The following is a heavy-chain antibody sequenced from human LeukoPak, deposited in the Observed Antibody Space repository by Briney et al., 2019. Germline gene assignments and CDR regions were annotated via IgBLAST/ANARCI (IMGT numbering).Heavy chain of an antibody. Sequence: GGSLRLSCAASGCTFSSYGMHWVRQAPGKGLEWVAFIRYDGSNKYYADSVKGRFTISRDNSENTLYLQMNSLRAEDTAVYYCAKGGRVSGWYVYWGQGTLVTVSS. CDR3: AKGGRVSGWYVY. CDR2: IRYDGSNK. V-gene: IGHV3-30*02. CDR1: GCTFSSYG. J-gene: IGHJ4*02. D-gene: IGHD6-19*01.